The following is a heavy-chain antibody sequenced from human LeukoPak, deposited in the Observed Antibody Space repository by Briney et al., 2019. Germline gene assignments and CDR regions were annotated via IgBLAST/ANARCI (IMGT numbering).Heavy chain of an antibody. CDR1: GFTFSSYS. D-gene: IGHD3-22*01. V-gene: IGHV3-21*04. CDR3: ARDNYDSSGFT. J-gene: IGHJ4*02. Sequence: GGSLRLSCAASGFTFSSYSMNWVRQAPGKGLEWVSSISSSSSYIYYADSVKGRFTISRDNSRNTLYLQMNSLRAEDTALYYCARDNYDSSGFTWGQGTLVTVSS. CDR2: ISSSSSYI.